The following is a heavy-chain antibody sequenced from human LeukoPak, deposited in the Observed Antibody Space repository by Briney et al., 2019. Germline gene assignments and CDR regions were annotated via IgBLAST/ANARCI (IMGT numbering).Heavy chain of an antibody. CDR3: AKRGIDYYDSSGPDY. J-gene: IGHJ4*02. CDR1: GFTFSSYW. Sequence: QPGGSLRLSCAASGFTFSSYWMHWVRQAPGKGLVWVSRINSDGSSTSYADSVKGRFTISRDNSKNMLYLQMNNLRAEDTAVYYCAKRGIDYYDSSGPDYWGQGTLVTVSS. D-gene: IGHD3-22*01. CDR2: INSDGSST. V-gene: IGHV3-74*01.